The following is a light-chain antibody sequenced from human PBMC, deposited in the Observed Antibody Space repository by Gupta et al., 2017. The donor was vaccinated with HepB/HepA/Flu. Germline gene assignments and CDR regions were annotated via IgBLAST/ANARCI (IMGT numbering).Light chain of an antibody. Sequence: EIVLTQSPATLSLSPGERATLSCRASQSVSNYLAWYQQKPGQAPRLLIYDASNRATGIPARFSGSGYGTDFTLTISSREPEDFAVYYCQQLSNWPEWTFGQGTKVEIK. CDR3: QQLSNWPEWT. V-gene: IGKV3-11*01. J-gene: IGKJ1*01. CDR1: QSVSNY. CDR2: DAS.